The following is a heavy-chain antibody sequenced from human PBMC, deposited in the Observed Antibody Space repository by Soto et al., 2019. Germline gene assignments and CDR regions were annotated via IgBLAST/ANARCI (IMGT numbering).Heavy chain of an antibody. CDR2: ISSSSSTI. D-gene: IGHD4-17*01. J-gene: IGHJ2*01. CDR1: GFTFSSYS. V-gene: IGHV3-48*01. Sequence: EVQLVESGGGLVQPGGSLRLSCAASGFTFSSYSMNWVRQAPGKGLEWVSYISSSSSTIYYADSVKGRFTISRDNAKNSLYLQMNSLSAEDTAVYYCARDLDGRFWYFDLWGRGTLVTVSS. CDR3: ARDLDGRFWYFDL.